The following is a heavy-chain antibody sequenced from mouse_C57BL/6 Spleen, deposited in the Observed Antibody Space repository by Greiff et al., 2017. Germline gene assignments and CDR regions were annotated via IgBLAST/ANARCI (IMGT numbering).Heavy chain of an antibody. CDR3: APLTGRGPMDY. CDR1: GFSLTSYG. V-gene: IGHV2-4*01. D-gene: IGHD4-1*01. Sequence: QVQLKESGPGLVQPSQSLTITCTVSGFSLTSYGVHWVRQPPGKGLEWLGVIWSGGSTDYNAAFISRLSISKDNSKSQVFFKMNSLQADDTAIYSSAPLTGRGPMDYWGQGTSVTVSS. J-gene: IGHJ4*01. CDR2: IWSGGST.